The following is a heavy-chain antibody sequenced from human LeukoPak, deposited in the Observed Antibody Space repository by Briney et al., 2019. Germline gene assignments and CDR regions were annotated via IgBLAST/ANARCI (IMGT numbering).Heavy chain of an antibody. V-gene: IGHV3-21*04. J-gene: IGHJ4*02. Sequence: GGSLRLSCAASGFTFSSYSMNWVRQAPGKGLEWVSSISSSSSYIYYADSVKGRFTISRDNAKNSLYLQMNSLRTEDTAVYYCARDPYYDYVWGSFDYWGQGTLVTVSS. CDR1: GFTFSSYS. D-gene: IGHD3-16*01. CDR2: ISSSSSYI. CDR3: ARDPYYDYVWGSFDY.